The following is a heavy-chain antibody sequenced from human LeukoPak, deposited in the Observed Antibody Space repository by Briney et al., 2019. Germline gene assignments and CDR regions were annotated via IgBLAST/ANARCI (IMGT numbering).Heavy chain of an antibody. V-gene: IGHV3-23*01. D-gene: IGHD6-19*01. CDR3: ARQLRIAVAGTLGY. J-gene: IGHJ4*02. CDR2: ISGSGGST. Sequence: GGSLRLSCAASGFAFSSYAMSWVRQAPGKGLEWVSAISGSGGSTYYADSAKGRFTISRDNSKNTLYLQMNSLRAQDTAVYYCARQLRIAVAGTLGYWGQGTLVTVSS. CDR1: GFAFSSYA.